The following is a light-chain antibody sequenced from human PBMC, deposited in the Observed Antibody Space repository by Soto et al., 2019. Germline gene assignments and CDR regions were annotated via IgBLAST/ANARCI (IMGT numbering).Light chain of an antibody. J-gene: IGKJ4*01. V-gene: IGKV2-28*01. Sequence: DIVMTQSPLSLPVTPGAPASISCRSSQSLLHSNGYNYLDWYLQKPGQSPQLLIYLGSNRASGVPDRFSGSGSGTDFTLKISRVEAEDVGVYYCMQALETPPTCGGGTKVEIK. CDR2: LGS. CDR3: MQALETPPT. CDR1: QSLLHSNGYNY.